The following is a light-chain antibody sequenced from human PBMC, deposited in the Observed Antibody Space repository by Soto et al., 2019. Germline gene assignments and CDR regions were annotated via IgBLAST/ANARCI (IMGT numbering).Light chain of an antibody. CDR3: QQYDSSPRT. CDR1: QSVSNNY. CDR2: GAS. Sequence: IVLTQCPVTLTLSPGERATLSCRDSQSVSNNYLAWYQQKPGQAPRLLIYGASNRATGIPDRFSGSGSGTDFTLTISRLEPEDFAVYYCQQYDSSPRTFGQGTKVDIK. J-gene: IGKJ1*01. V-gene: IGKV3-20*01.